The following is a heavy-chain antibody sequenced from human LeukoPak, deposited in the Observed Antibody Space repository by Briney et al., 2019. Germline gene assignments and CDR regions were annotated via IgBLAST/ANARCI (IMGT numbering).Heavy chain of an antibody. J-gene: IGHJ4*02. V-gene: IGHV3-7*01. CDR3: ARGPNSNWSGLDF. Sequence: GGSLRLSCAASGFTFSSYWMSWVRQAPGKGPEWVANIKQDGSEKYYVDPVKGRFTVSRDNAKNTLYLQVNNLRAEDTAVYYCARGPNSNWSGLDFWGQGTLLTVSS. CDR2: IKQDGSEK. CDR1: GFTFSSYW. D-gene: IGHD6-6*01.